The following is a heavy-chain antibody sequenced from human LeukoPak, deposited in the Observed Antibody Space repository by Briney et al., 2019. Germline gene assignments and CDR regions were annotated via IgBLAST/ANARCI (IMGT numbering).Heavy chain of an antibody. CDR2: IYYSGST. V-gene: IGHV4-59*01. CDR3: ATTGAVAGRDAFDI. J-gene: IGHJ3*02. Sequence: SETLSLTCIVSGGSISSYYWSWIRQPPGRGLEWIGYIYYSGSTNYNPSLKSRVTISVDTSKNQFSLKLSSVTAADTAVYYCATTGAVAGRDAFDIWGQGTMVTVSS. CDR1: GGSISSYY. D-gene: IGHD6-19*01.